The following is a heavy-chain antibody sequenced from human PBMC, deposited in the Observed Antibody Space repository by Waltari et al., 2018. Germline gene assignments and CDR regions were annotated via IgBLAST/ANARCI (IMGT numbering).Heavy chain of an antibody. CDR3: AGGSSWYDYMDV. V-gene: IGHV4-59*01. Sequence: QVQLQESGPGLVKPSETLSLTCTVSGGPISSYYRSWIRQPPGKGLEWIGYIYYSGSTNYNPSLKSRVTISVDTSKNQFSLKLSSVTAADTAVYYCAGGSSWYDYMDVWGKGTTVTVSS. CDR2: IYYSGST. D-gene: IGHD6-13*01. J-gene: IGHJ6*03. CDR1: GGPISSYY.